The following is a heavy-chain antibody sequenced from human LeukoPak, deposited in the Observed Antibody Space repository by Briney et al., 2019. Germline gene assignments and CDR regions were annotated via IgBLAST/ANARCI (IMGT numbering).Heavy chain of an antibody. D-gene: IGHD2-15*01. CDR1: GGTFSRYA. CDR3: ARSPSYCSGGSCYSDHFDY. CDR2: IIPIFGTA. J-gene: IGHJ4*02. Sequence: ASVKVSCKASGGTFSRYAISWVRQAPGQGLEWKGGIIPIFGTANYAQKFQGRVTIIADESTSTAYMELSSLRSEDTAVYYCARSPSYCSGGSCYSDHFDYWGQGTLVTVSS. V-gene: IGHV1-69*01.